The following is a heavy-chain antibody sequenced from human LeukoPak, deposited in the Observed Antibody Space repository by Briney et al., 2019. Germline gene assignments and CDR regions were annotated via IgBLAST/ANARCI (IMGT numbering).Heavy chain of an antibody. D-gene: IGHD6-13*01. J-gene: IGHJ3*02. CDR3: ARGNRLYSSSWSSLAFDI. CDR2: VNPSSAYT. Sequence: ASVKVSCKASGYTFTSYDINWVRQATGQGLEWMGWVNPSSAYTGYAQKFQGRVTMTRDTSIGTAYMEVSSLRSEDTAVYYCARGNRLYSSSWSSLAFDIWGRGTMVTVSS. CDR1: GYTFTSYD. V-gene: IGHV1-8*01.